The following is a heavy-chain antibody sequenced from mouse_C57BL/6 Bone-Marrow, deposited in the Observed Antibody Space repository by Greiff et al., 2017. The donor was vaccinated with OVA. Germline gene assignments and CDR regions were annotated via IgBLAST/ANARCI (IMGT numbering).Heavy chain of an antibody. D-gene: IGHD2-1*01. Sequence: EVQGVESGAELVRPGASVKLSCTASGFNIKDDYMHWVKQRPEQGLEWIGWIDPENGDTEYASKFQGKATITADTSSNTAYLQLSSLTSEETAVYYCTSYGNLDYWGQGTTLTVSS. CDR2: IDPENGDT. CDR3: TSYGNLDY. V-gene: IGHV14-4*01. J-gene: IGHJ2*01. CDR1: GFNIKDDY.